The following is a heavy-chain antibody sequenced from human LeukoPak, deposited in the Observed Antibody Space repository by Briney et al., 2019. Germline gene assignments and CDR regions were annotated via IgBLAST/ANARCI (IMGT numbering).Heavy chain of an antibody. CDR2: ITSSGSTI. D-gene: IGHD3-10*01. J-gene: IGHJ4*02. Sequence: GGSLRLSCAASGFTFSTCSMNWVRQAPGKGLEWVSYITSSGSTIYYADSVKGRFTVSRDNAKNSLYLQVTRLRDEDTAVYYCARARGSMVRNDYWGQGTLVTVSS. V-gene: IGHV3-48*02. CDR1: GFTFSTCS. CDR3: ARARGSMVRNDY.